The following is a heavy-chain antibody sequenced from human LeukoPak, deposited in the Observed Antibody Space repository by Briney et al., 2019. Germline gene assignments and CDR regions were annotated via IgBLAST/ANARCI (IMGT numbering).Heavy chain of an antibody. V-gene: IGHV4-39*07. J-gene: IGHJ4*02. CDR2: IYHSGST. D-gene: IGHD2-15*01. CDR1: GGSISSSSYY. Sequence: PSETLSLTCTVSGGSISSSSYYWGWIRQPPGKGLEWIGSIYHSGSTYYNPSLKSRVTISVDTSKNQFSLKLSSVTAADTAVYYCARGEGVGWYLDYWGQGTLVTVSS. CDR3: ARGEGVGWYLDY.